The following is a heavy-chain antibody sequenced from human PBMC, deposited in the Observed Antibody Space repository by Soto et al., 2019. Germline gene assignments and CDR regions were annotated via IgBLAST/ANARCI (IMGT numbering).Heavy chain of an antibody. CDR1: GFSVSRNY. CDR3: ARVPGRL. J-gene: IGHJ4*02. D-gene: IGHD3-10*01. Sequence: QLVETGGGLIQPGTCLTLSCAASGFSVSRNYMTWVRQAPGKGLAWVSFVYSGGATFYADSVKGRFILSRDDSQNTMYLQMNNLRAEDTAVYYCARVPGRLWGRGTLVTVAS. CDR2: VYSGGAT. V-gene: IGHV3-53*02.